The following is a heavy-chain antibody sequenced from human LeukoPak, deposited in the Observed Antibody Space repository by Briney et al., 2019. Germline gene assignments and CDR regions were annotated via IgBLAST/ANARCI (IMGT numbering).Heavy chain of an antibody. Sequence: GSLRLSCAASGFTFNTYEMSWVRQAPGKGLEWVSGISGIGGNTYYADSVKGRFTISRDNSKNTLYLQMNSLRAEDTAVYFCAKQDSTSSYSAFDIWGQGTMVTVSS. CDR3: AKQDSTSSYSAFDI. J-gene: IGHJ3*02. CDR2: ISGIGGNT. D-gene: IGHD2-2*01. CDR1: GFTFNTYE. V-gene: IGHV3-23*01.